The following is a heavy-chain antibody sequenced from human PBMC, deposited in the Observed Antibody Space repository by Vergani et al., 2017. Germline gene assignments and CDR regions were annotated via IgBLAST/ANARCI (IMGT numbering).Heavy chain of an antibody. V-gene: IGHV4-30-4*01. Sequence: QVQLQESCPGLVKPSLTLSLTFTVPCGSISSGDYYWSWIRPPPGQCLAWLGYLYYSGSTYYNPSLTSRVTISVDTSKNQFALKLSSGTAADTAVYYCARVSRGGGWGKAGWGQGTLVTVSS. J-gene: IGHJ4*02. D-gene: IGHD3-10*01. CDR1: CGSISSGDYY. CDR3: ARVSRGGGWGKAG. CDR2: LYYSGST.